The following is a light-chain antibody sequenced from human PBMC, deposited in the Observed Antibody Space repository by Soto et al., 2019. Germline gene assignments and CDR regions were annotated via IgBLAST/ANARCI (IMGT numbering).Light chain of an antibody. CDR2: GNT. J-gene: IGLJ1*01. CDR3: QAYDSSLSGFYV. Sequence: QSVLTQPPSVSGAPGQRVTISCTGSSSNIGAGYDVHWYQHLPGTAPKLLIYGNTNRPSGVPDRFSGSKSGTSASLAITGLQAEDEADYYCQAYDSSLSGFYVFGTGTKSPS. V-gene: IGLV1-40*01. CDR1: SSNIGAGYD.